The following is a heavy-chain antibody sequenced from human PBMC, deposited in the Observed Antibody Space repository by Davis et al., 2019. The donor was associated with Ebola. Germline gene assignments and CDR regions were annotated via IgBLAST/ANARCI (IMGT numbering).Heavy chain of an antibody. J-gene: IGHJ6*02. Sequence: MPSETLSLTCTVSGGSISSYSWSWIRQPPGKGLEWIGYIYHSGSTYYNPSLKSRVTISVDTSKNQFSLKLSSVTAADTAVYYCARRMDVWGQGTTVTVSS. V-gene: IGHV4-59*04. CDR2: IYHSGST. CDR1: GGSISSYS. CDR3: ARRMDV.